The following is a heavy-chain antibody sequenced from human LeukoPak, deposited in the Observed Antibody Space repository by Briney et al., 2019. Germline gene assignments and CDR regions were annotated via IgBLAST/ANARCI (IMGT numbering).Heavy chain of an antibody. V-gene: IGHV3-23*01. J-gene: IGHJ4*02. CDR2: ISGSGGST. Sequence: GGSLRLSCPASGFTFSSYAMSWVRQAPGKGLEWVSAISGSGGSTYYADSVKGRFTISRDNSKNTLYLQMSSLRAEDTAVYYCAKDRRTTVTTGYWGQGTLVTVSS. D-gene: IGHD4-11*01. CDR3: AKDRRTTVTTGY. CDR1: GFTFSSYA.